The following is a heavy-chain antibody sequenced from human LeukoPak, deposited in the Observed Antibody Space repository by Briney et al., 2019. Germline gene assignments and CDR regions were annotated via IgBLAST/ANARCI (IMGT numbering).Heavy chain of an antibody. D-gene: IGHD3-9*01. V-gene: IGHV1-8*01. CDR2: MNPNSGNT. CDR1: GYTFTSYD. CDR3: AREDILTGYKNDY. J-gene: IGHJ4*02. Sequence: ASVKVSCKASGYTFTSYDINWVRQATGQGLEWMGWMNPNSGNTGYAQKFQGRVTMTRDTSISTAYMELSRLTSDDTAMYYCAREDILTGYKNDYWGQGTLVTVSS.